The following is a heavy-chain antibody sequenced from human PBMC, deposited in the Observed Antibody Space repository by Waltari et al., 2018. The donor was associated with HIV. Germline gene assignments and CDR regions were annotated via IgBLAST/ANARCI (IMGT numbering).Heavy chain of an antibody. J-gene: IGHJ6*02. V-gene: IGHV3-21*01. CDR1: GFTFSSYS. CDR2: ISSSSSYI. CDR3: ARVGKTLELLWFGELSDYYYYGMDV. D-gene: IGHD3-10*01. Sequence: EVQLVESGGGLVKPGGSLRLSCAASGFTFSSYSMNWVRQAPGKGLVWVSSISSSSSYIYYADSVKGRFTISRDNAKNSLYLQMNSLRAEDTAVYYCARVGKTLELLWFGELSDYYYYGMDVWGQGTTVTVSS.